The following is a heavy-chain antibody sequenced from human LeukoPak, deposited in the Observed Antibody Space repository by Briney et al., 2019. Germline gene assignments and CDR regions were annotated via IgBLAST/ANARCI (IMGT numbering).Heavy chain of an antibody. CDR3: ARDQGFVAAAVRDY. Sequence: PSETLSLTCTVSGYSISSGYYWGWIRQPPGKGLEWIGSIYHSGSTYYNPSLKSRVTISVDTSKNQFSLKLSSVTAADTAVYYCARDQGFVAAAVRDYWGQGTLVTVSS. J-gene: IGHJ4*02. D-gene: IGHD6-13*01. CDR2: IYHSGST. CDR1: GYSISSGYY. V-gene: IGHV4-38-2*02.